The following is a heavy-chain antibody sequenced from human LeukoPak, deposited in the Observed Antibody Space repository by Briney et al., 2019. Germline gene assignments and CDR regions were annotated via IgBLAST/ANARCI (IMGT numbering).Heavy chain of an antibody. D-gene: IGHD6-19*01. CDR3: ARREQWLVLVDY. CDR2: ISYDGSNK. CDR1: GFTFSSYG. Sequence: GGSLRLSCAASGFTFSSYGMHWVRQAPGKGLEWVAVISYDGSNKYYADSVKGRFTISRDNSKNTLYLQMNSLRAEDTAVYYCARREQWLVLVDYWGQGTLVTVSS. J-gene: IGHJ4*02. V-gene: IGHV3-30*03.